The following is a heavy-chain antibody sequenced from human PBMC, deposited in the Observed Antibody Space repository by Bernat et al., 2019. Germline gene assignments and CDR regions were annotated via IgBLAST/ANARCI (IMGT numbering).Heavy chain of an antibody. Sequence: QVQLVQAGAEVKKPGASVKVSCKASGYTFTSYGISWVRQAPGQGLERMGWISAYNGNTNYAQKHQGRVTMTTDTSTSTAYMEMRSLRSDDTAVYYCARVQTSFLDFYFDYWGQGTLVTVSS. CDR1: GYTFTSYG. CDR2: ISAYNGNT. D-gene: IGHD3-3*02. J-gene: IGHJ4*02. V-gene: IGHV1-18*01. CDR3: ARVQTSFLDFYFDY.